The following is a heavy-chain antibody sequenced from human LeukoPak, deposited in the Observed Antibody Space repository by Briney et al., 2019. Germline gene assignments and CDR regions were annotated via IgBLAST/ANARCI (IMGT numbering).Heavy chain of an antibody. V-gene: IGHV4-59*01. CDR2: IYYNGNT. D-gene: IGHD1-26*01. J-gene: IGHJ6*02. CDR3: ARGRSNYYGMDV. CDR1: DGSINSYY. Sequence: SETLSLTCSVSDGSINSYYWNWIRRSPGKGLEWIGYIYYNGNTNYSPSLKSRVTMSVDTSKNLFSLKVSSVTAADTAVYYCARGRSNYYGMDVWGQGTTVTVSS.